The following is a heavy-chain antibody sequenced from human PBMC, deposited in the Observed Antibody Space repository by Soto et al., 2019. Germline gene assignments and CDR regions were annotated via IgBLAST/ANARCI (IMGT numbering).Heavy chain of an antibody. V-gene: IGHV3-48*03. J-gene: IGHJ4*02. CDR1: GFIFSRYE. CDR2: INTRGNII. D-gene: IGHD3-22*01. Sequence: GVLRLSCAASGFIFSRYEMNWVRQAPGKGLEWVSYINTRGNIIHYADSVKGRFTISRDNAENSLYLQMNSLRAEDTAVYYCARDIDYYDSSGYQDYWGQGXLVTVSS. CDR3: ARDIDYYDSSGYQDY.